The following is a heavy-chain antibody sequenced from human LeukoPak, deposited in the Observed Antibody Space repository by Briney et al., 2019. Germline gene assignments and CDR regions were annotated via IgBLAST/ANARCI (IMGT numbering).Heavy chain of an antibody. Sequence: ASVKVSCKASGGTFSSYAISWVRQAPGQGLEWMGRIIPILGIANYAQKFQGRVTITADKSTSTAYMELSSLRSEDTAVYYCASRYCSGGSCLYYGMDVWGQGTTVTVSS. CDR1: GGTFSSYA. V-gene: IGHV1-69*04. D-gene: IGHD2-15*01. CDR3: ASRYCSGGSCLYYGMDV. J-gene: IGHJ6*02. CDR2: IIPILGIA.